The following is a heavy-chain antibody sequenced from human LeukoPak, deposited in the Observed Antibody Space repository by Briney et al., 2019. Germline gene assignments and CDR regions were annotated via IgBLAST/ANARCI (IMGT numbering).Heavy chain of an antibody. V-gene: IGHV3-73*01. CDR2: IRSKANSYAT. D-gene: IGHD4-23*01. CDR1: GFTFSGSA. Sequence: GGSLLLSCAASGFTFSGSAMHWVRQASGKGLEWVGRIRSKANSYATAYAASVKVRFTISRDDSKNTAYLQMNSLKTEDTAVYYCTRLGGTVVSPVVSDIWGQGTMVTVSS. J-gene: IGHJ3*02. CDR3: TRLGGTVVSPVVSDI.